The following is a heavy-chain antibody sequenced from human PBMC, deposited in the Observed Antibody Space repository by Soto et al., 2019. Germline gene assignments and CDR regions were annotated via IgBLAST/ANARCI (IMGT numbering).Heavy chain of an antibody. CDR1: GFTFSSYW. Sequence: EVQLVESGGGLVQPGGSLRLSCAASGFTFSSYWMSWVRQAPGKGLEWVANIKQDGSEKYYVDSVKGRFTISRDNAKNSLYLQMNSLRAEDTAVYYCARDISDGYTYWYFDLWGRGTLVTVSS. J-gene: IGHJ2*01. CDR3: ARDISDGYTYWYFDL. D-gene: IGHD5-18*01. V-gene: IGHV3-7*01. CDR2: IKQDGSEK.